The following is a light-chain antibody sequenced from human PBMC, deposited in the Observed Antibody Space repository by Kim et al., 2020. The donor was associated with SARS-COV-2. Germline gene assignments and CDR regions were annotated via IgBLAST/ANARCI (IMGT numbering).Light chain of an antibody. Sequence: GQSVNISCTGTSSDGGDYKFVSWYQHHPGKVPKVIIYDVTKRPSGVPDRFSGSKSGNTASLTISGLQAEDEADYYCCSYAGTFTYVFGTGTKVTVL. CDR3: CSYAGTFTYV. V-gene: IGLV2-11*01. CDR1: SSDGGDYKF. CDR2: DVT. J-gene: IGLJ1*01.